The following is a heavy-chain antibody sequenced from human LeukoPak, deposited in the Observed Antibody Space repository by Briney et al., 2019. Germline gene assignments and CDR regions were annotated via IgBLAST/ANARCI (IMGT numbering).Heavy chain of an antibody. CDR3: ARVTSRFWTGYYDPFDI. Sequence: ASVKVSCKASGYTFTSYAMHWMRQAPGQRLEWMGWINTGNGNTKYSQKFQGRVTITRDTSASTAYMELSSLRSEDTAVYYCARVTSRFWTGYYDPFDIWGQGTMVTVSS. V-gene: IGHV1-3*04. CDR2: INTGNGNT. J-gene: IGHJ3*02. D-gene: IGHD3/OR15-3a*01. CDR1: GYTFTSYA.